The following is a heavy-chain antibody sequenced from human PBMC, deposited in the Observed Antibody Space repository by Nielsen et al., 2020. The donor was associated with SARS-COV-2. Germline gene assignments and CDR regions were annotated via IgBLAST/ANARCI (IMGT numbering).Heavy chain of an antibody. J-gene: IGHJ4*02. CDR3: ARDLLVGATPNDWGGY. Sequence: GGSLRLSCAASGFTFSSYGMHWVRQAPGKGLEWVAVIWYDGSNKYYADSVKGRFTISRDNSKNTLYLQMNSLRAEDTAVYYCARDLLVGATPNDWGGYWGQGTLVTVSS. D-gene: IGHD1-26*01. CDR2: IWYDGSNK. V-gene: IGHV3-33*01. CDR1: GFTFSSYG.